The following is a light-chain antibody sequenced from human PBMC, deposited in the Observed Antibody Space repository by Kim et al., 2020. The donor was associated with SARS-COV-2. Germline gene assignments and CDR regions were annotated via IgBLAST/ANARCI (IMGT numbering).Light chain of an antibody. V-gene: IGLV3-1*01. CDR3: QAWDSSTVV. Sequence: SYELTQPPSVAVSPGQTATITCSGDKLGEKYVSWYQQKPGQSPVMVIYQDMKRPSGIPERFSGSNSGNTATLTISGTQAMDEADFYCQAWDSSTVVFGGGTKLTVL. CDR1: KLGEKY. CDR2: QDM. J-gene: IGLJ2*01.